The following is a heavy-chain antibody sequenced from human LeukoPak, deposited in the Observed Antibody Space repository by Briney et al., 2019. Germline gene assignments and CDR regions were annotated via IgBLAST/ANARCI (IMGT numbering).Heavy chain of an antibody. J-gene: IGHJ4*02. Sequence: GGSLRLSCAASGFTVSGNYMTWVRQAPGKGLAWVAVLYTGGSTFYADSVKGRFTISRDSSKNTLYLQMNSLRADDTAVYYCAKGARGNSISYCSGGSRFDSWGQGTLVTVSS. CDR2: LYTGGST. CDR1: GFTVSGNY. CDR3: AKGARGNSISYCSGGSRFDS. V-gene: IGHV3-66*01. D-gene: IGHD2-15*01.